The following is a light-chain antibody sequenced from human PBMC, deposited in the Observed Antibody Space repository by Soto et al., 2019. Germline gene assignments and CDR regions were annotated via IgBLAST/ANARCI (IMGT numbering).Light chain of an antibody. CDR2: AAS. V-gene: IGKV3-15*01. Sequence: EIVMTQSPATLSVSPGERATLSCRASQSGTRNLAWYQQKPGQAPRLLIYAASTRATGIPARFSGSGSETEFTITISGLQSDDCAIYYCQQYNNWWTFGQGTKGEI. CDR1: QSGTRN. CDR3: QQYNNWWT. J-gene: IGKJ1*01.